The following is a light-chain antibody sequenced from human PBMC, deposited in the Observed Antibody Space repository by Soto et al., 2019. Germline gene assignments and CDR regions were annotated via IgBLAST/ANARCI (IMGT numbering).Light chain of an antibody. J-gene: IGKJ1*01. V-gene: IGKV1-39*01. CDR2: AAS. CDR3: QQTYSTPPT. CDR1: QSISSY. Sequence: DIQMTQSPSSLSASIGDRVTITCRASQSISSYLNWYLQKPGKAPKLLIYAASSLQSGVPLRFSGSGSGTDFTLTISSLQPEDFATYFCQQTYSTPPTFGQGTKVEIK.